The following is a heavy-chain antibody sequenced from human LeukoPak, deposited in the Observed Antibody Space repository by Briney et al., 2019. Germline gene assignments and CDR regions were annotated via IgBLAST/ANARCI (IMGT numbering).Heavy chain of an antibody. CDR1: GGSISSYY. CDR2: IYYSGST. D-gene: IGHD1-20*01. J-gene: IGHJ2*01. Sequence: SETLSLTCTVSGGSISSYYWNWIRQSPGKGLEWIGYIYYSGSTNYNPSLKSRVTISVDTSKNQFSLKLTSVTAADTAVYYCAKSLTGYYWYFDLWGRGTLVTVSS. CDR3: AKSLTGYYWYFDL. V-gene: IGHV4-59*01.